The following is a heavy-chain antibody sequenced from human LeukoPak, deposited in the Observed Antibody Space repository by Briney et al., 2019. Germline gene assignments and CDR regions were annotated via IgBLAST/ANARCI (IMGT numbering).Heavy chain of an antibody. CDR3: AKDFRIGYSAHFDY. Sequence: GGSLRLSCVGSGFTFRSHAMSWVRQAPEKGLEFVSGIYENGGTTYYADSVKGRSSISRDNSKNTLYLQMDSLRGEDTAVYYCAKDFRIGYSAHFDYWGQGALVTVSS. D-gene: IGHD2-21*01. CDR1: GFTFRSHA. J-gene: IGHJ4*02. V-gene: IGHV3-23*01. CDR2: IYENGGTT.